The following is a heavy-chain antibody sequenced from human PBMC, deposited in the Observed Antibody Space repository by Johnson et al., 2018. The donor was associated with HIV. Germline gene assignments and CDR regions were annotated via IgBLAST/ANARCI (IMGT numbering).Heavy chain of an antibody. D-gene: IGHD3-3*01. V-gene: IGHV3-66*02. CDR2: SSSGGGK. CDR3: AKDFRRFFPTPDAFDI. CDR1: GFTVSSDY. J-gene: IGHJ3*02. Sequence: VQLVESGGGLVQPGGSLRLSCAASGFTVSSDYMSWVRQAPGKGLEWVSAISSSGGGKYYADSVKGRFTISRDNSKNTLYLQMNSLRPEDTAVYYCAKDFRRFFPTPDAFDIWVQGTMVTVSS.